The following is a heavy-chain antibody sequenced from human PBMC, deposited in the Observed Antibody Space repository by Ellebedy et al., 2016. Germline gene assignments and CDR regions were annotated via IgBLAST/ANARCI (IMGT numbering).Heavy chain of an antibody. D-gene: IGHD1-26*01. CDR3: ARGGGTYQHFFYYMDV. CDR1: GGSISTYY. J-gene: IGHJ6*03. CDR2: IYSSENT. V-gene: IGHV4-59*01. Sequence: SETLSLTXTVSGGSISTYYWSWIRQSPGKGLEWIGYIYSSENTRYNPSLESRVTMSVDTSQNQFSLRLSSVTAADTAVYYCARGGGTYQHFFYYMDVWGKGTTVTVSS.